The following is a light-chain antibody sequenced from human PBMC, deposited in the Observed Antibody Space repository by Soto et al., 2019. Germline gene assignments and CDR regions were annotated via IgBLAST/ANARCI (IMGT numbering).Light chain of an antibody. J-gene: IGKJ1*01. V-gene: IGKV1-5*03. Sequence: DIQMTQSPSTLSASVGDRVTITCRASQTISPWLAWYQQKPGKAPRVLIYKTSNLVNGVPPRFSGSGSGTECSLTISILQPDDFATYYCQQYKTYFRTFGQGTKVEI. CDR1: QTISPW. CDR2: KTS. CDR3: QQYKTYFRT.